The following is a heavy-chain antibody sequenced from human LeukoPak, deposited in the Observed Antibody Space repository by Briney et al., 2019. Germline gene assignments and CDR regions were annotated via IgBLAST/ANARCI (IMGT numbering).Heavy chain of an antibody. CDR1: GFTFSSCT. V-gene: IGHV3-21*01. CDR3: ARDRDSYDSSGYSFDY. J-gene: IGHJ4*02. D-gene: IGHD3-22*01. CDR2: ISMSSTYK. Sequence: GGPLRLSCAASGFTFSSCTMNWVRQAPGKGLEWVSSISMSSTYKYYADSEKGRFTISRDNAKNSLYLQMNSLRAEDTAVYYCARDRDSYDSSGYSFDYWGQGTLVTVSS.